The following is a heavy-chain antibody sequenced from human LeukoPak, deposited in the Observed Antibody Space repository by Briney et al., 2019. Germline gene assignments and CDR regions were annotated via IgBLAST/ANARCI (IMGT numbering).Heavy chain of an antibody. Sequence: PGGSLRLSCAASGFTFSSYAMHWVRQAPGKGLGYVSGISSNGGSTYYANSVKGRFTISRDTSKNTLYLQMGSLRAEDMAVYYCARVNRDYYYMDVWGKGTTVTISS. D-gene: IGHD2/OR15-2a*01. V-gene: IGHV3-64*01. J-gene: IGHJ6*03. CDR1: GFTFSSYA. CDR3: ARVNRDYYYMDV. CDR2: ISSNGGST.